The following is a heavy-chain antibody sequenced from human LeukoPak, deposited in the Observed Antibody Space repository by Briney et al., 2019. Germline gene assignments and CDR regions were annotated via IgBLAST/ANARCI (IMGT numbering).Heavy chain of an antibody. CDR3: ASGGYSYGYRGNY. Sequence: SVKVSCKASGGTFSSYAISWVRQAPGQGLEWMGGIIPIFGTANYAQKFQGRVTITADESTSTAYMELSSLRSEDTAVYYCASGGYSYGYRGNYWGQGTLVTVSS. J-gene: IGHJ4*02. CDR2: IIPIFGTA. D-gene: IGHD5-18*01. V-gene: IGHV1-69*13. CDR1: GGTFSSYA.